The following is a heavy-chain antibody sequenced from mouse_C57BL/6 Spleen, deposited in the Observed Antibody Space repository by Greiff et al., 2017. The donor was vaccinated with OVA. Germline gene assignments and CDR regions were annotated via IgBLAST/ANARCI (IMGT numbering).Heavy chain of an antibody. Sequence: EVKLQESGPELVKPGASVKIPCKASGYTFTDYNMDWVKQSHGKSLEWIGDINPNNGGTIYNQKFKGKATLTVDKSSSTAYMELRSLTSEDTAVYYCARKGFYGNYVWFAYWGQGTLVTVSA. CDR1: GYTFTDYN. CDR3: ARKGFYGNYVWFAY. CDR2: INPNNGGT. D-gene: IGHD2-1*01. J-gene: IGHJ3*01. V-gene: IGHV1-18*01.